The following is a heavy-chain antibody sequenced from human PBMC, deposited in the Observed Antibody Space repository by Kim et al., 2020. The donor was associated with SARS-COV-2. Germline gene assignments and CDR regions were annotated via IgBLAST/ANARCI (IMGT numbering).Heavy chain of an antibody. CDR3: AKEMLFGVVIKYYFDY. D-gene: IGHD3-3*01. CDR1: GFTFSSYG. V-gene: IGHV3-30*18. CDR2: ISYDESNK. Sequence: GGSLRLSCAASGFTFSSYGMHWVRQAPGKGLEWVAVISYDESNKYYADSVKGRFTISRDNSKNTLYLQMNSLRAEDTAVYYCAKEMLFGVVIKYYFDYWGQGTLVTVSS. J-gene: IGHJ4*02.